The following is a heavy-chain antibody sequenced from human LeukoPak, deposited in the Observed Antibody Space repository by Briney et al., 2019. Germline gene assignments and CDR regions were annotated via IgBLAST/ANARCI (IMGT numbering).Heavy chain of an antibody. Sequence: GGSLRLSCAASGFTFSSYWMHWVRQAPGGGLVWISRVNNDGSSTSYAPSVKGRFTISRDNAKNTLYLQMNNLRAEDTAVYYCVRDVWGDRDGFFECWGQGTLVTVSS. V-gene: IGHV3-74*01. CDR3: VRDVWGDRDGFFEC. CDR1: GFTFSSYW. J-gene: IGHJ4*02. CDR2: VNNDGSST. D-gene: IGHD2-21*01.